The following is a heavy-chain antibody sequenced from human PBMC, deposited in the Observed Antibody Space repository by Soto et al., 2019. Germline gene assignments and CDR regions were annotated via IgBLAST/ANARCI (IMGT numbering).Heavy chain of an antibody. J-gene: IGHJ4*02. CDR2: IYSGGST. CDR3: ARDPWAVDY. D-gene: IGHD3-16*01. Sequence: EVQLVESGGGLVQPGGSLRLSCAASGFTVSTKYMSWVRQAPGKGLEWVSVIYSGGSTFYADSVRGRFTISRDNSKNTVNLQMNGLRAEDTALYYCARDPWAVDYWGQGTLVTVSS. CDR1: GFTVSTKY. V-gene: IGHV3-66*01.